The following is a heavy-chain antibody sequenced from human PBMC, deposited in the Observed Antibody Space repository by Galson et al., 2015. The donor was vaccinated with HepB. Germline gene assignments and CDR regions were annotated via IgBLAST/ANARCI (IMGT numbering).Heavy chain of an antibody. Sequence: SETLSLTCSVSGGSISSSNYFWAWIRQPPGEGLEWIGSIYSGNTYYNPSLKSRVNISADTSKSQISLKLSSVTAADTAIYYCAKNPPGGDYYFQGMDDWGQGTTVTVSS. D-gene: IGHD2-21*02. CDR3: AKNPPGGDYYFQGMDD. V-gene: IGHV4-39*07. CDR2: IYSGNT. J-gene: IGHJ6*02. CDR1: GGSISSSNYF.